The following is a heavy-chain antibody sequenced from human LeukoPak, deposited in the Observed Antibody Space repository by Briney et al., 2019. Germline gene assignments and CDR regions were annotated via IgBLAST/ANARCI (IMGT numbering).Heavy chain of an antibody. V-gene: IGHV4-39*07. CDR3: ARGASVYDSSGYYAKTYYFDY. J-gene: IGHJ4*02. CDR2: INHSGST. Sequence: SETLSLTCTVSGGSISGSSYYWGWIRQPPGKGLEWIGEINHSGSTNYNPSLKSRVTISVDTSKNQFSLKLSSVTAADTAVYYCARGASVYDSSGYYAKTYYFDYWGQGTLVTVSS. D-gene: IGHD3-22*01. CDR1: GGSISGSSYY.